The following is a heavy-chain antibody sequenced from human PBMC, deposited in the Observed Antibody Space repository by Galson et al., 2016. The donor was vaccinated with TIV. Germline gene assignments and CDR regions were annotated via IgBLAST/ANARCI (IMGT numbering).Heavy chain of an antibody. CDR3: VRTDYFDYSLDR. D-gene: IGHD3-3*01. Sequence: LTCSVSGASMNDYYWSWIRQPPGQGLEWIGFIYDSGTTNYNPTLERRATISLDASRHQFFLKLTSVTAADSAVYYCVRTDYFDYSLDRWGQGTLVTVSS. V-gene: IGHV4-59*01. CDR2: IYDSGTT. CDR1: GASMNDYY. J-gene: IGHJ5*02.